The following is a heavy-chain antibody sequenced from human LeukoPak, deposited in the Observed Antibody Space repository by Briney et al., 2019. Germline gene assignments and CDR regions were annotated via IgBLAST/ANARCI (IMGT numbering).Heavy chain of an antibody. J-gene: IGHJ5*02. CDR3: ARPVSGYCSGGSCYSSSFRFHP. CDR2: INPNSGGT. CDR1: GYTLTGYY. V-gene: IGHV1-2*02. D-gene: IGHD2-15*01. Sequence: GAAVKVSCEDSGYTLTGYYMQWVREAPGEGREWMGWINPNSGGTNYAQKFQGRVTMPRDTSISTAYMELSRLRSDDTAVYYCARPVSGYCSGGSCYSSSFRFHPWGQGTLVTVSS.